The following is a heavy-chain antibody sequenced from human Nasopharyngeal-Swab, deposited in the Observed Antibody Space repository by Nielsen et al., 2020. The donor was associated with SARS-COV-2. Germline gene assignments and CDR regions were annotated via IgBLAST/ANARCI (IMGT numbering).Heavy chain of an antibody. CDR3: ARLQPDYGGKYNWFDP. CDR1: GYSFTSYW. D-gene: IGHD4-23*01. CDR2: IYPGDSDT. J-gene: IGHJ5*02. Sequence: GESLKISCGGSGYSFTSYWIGWVRQMPGKGLEWMGIIYPGDSDTRYSPSFQGQVTISADKSISTAYLQWSSLKASDTAMYYCARLQPDYGGKYNWFDPWGQGTLVTVSS. V-gene: IGHV5-51*01.